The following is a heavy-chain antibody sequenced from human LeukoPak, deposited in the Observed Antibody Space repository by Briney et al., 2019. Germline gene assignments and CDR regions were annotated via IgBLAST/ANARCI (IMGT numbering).Heavy chain of an antibody. D-gene: IGHD2-15*01. J-gene: IGHJ4*02. Sequence: GGSLRLSCAASGFTFSSYSMNWVRQAPGKGLEWVSYISSSSSTIYYADSVKGRFTISRDNAKNSLYLQMNSLRDEDTAVYYCARVRRYCSGGSCPHFDYWGQGTLVTVSS. CDR1: GFTFSSYS. CDR3: ARVRRYCSGGSCPHFDY. CDR2: ISSSSSTI. V-gene: IGHV3-48*02.